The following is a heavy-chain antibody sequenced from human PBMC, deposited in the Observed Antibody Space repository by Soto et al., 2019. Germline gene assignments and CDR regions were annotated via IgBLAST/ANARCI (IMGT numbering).Heavy chain of an antibody. CDR2: IYPGDSDT. J-gene: IGHJ4*02. V-gene: IGHV5-51*01. Sequence: PGESLKISCKGSGYSFTSYWIGWVRQMPGKGLEWMGIIYPGDSDTRYSPSFQGQVTISADKSISTAYMELSSLRSEDTAVYYCARGSYDSSGYHLAYWGQGTLDTVSS. CDR1: GYSFTSYW. D-gene: IGHD3-22*01. CDR3: ARGSYDSSGYHLAY.